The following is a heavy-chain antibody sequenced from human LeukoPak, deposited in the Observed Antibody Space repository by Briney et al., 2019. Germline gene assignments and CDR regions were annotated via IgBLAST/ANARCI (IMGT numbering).Heavy chain of an antibody. CDR3: ARAPAAFDY. J-gene: IGHJ4*02. CDR2: ISSSSSYI. Sequence: NPGGSLRLSCAASGFTFSSYSMNWVRQAPGKGLEWVSSISSSSSYIYYADSVKGRFTISRDNDNTSLYLYMNSLRADDTAVYYCARAPAAFDYWGQGTLVTVSS. D-gene: IGHD2-2*01. CDR1: GFTFSSYS. V-gene: IGHV3-21*01.